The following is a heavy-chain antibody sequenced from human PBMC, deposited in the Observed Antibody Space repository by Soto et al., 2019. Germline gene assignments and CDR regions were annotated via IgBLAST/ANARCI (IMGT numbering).Heavy chain of an antibody. J-gene: IGHJ6*03. V-gene: IGHV4-59*01. CDR2: IYYSGST. Sequence: SETLSLTCTVSGGSISSDYWSWIRQPPGKGLEWIGYIYYSGSTNYNPSLKSRVTISVDTSKNQFSLKLSSVTAADTAVYYCARDSSSSWYLGYYYYYMDVWGKGTTVTVSS. D-gene: IGHD6-13*01. CDR1: GGSISSDY. CDR3: ARDSSSSWYLGYYYYYMDV.